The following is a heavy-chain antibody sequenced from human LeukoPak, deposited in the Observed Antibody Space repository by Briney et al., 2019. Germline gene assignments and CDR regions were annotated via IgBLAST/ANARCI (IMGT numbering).Heavy chain of an antibody. Sequence: SETLSLTCTVSGGSISSGSYYWSWIRQPAGKGLEWIGRIYTSGSTNYNPSLKSRVTISVDTSKNQFSLKLSSVTAADTAVYYCAREGPPKGSGVHRWFGPWGQGTLVTVSS. V-gene: IGHV4-61*02. D-gene: IGHD3-10*01. J-gene: IGHJ5*02. CDR2: IYTSGST. CDR3: AREGPPKGSGVHRWFGP. CDR1: GGSISSGSYY.